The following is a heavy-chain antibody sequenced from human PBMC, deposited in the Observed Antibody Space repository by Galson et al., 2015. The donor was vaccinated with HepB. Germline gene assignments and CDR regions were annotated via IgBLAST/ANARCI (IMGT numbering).Heavy chain of an antibody. CDR1: GFTFSSYA. CDR2: ISYDGSNK. Sequence: SLRLSCAASGFTFSSYAMHWVRQAPGKGLEWVAVISYDGSNKYYADSVKGRFTISRDNSKNTLYLQMNSLRAEDTAVYYCARDLCSGGSCRLFDYWGQGTLVTVSS. D-gene: IGHD2-15*01. V-gene: IGHV3-30-3*01. J-gene: IGHJ4*02. CDR3: ARDLCSGGSCRLFDY.